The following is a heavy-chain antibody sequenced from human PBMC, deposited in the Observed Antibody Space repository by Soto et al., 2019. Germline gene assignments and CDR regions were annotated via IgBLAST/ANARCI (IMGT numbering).Heavy chain of an antibody. J-gene: IGHJ6*02. CDR2: INPSSGTT. CDR1: GYSFTTYY. CDR3: ARERANNTVIGGVTYRYYHGMDV. D-gene: IGHD3-16*01. V-gene: IGHV1-46*01. Sequence: QVQLVQSGAEVKKPGASVKVSCKASGYSFTTYYIQWVRHAPGHGPEWLGIINPSSGTTRYAQNFQGRLTLNRDTSTSTVYMELPGRRSEDSAVYYWARERANNTVIGGVTYRYYHGMDVWGQGTTVTVSS.